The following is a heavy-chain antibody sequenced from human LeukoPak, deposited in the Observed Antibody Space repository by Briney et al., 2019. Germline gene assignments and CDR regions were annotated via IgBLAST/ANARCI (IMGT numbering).Heavy chain of an antibody. CDR1: GGSISTYY. V-gene: IGHV4-59*01. D-gene: IGHD4-17*01. CDR3: ARDVYGDPFDY. Sequence: PSETLSLTCTVSGGSISTYYWSWIRQPPGKGVEWIGYIHYSESTIYNPSLQSRVTISVDTSKNQFSLKLTSVTAADPAVYYCARDVYGDPFDYWGQGTLVTVSS. J-gene: IGHJ4*02. CDR2: IHYSEST.